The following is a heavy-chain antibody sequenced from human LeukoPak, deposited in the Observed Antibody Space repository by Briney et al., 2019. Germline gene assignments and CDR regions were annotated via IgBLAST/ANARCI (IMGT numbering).Heavy chain of an antibody. V-gene: IGHV4-39*07. CDR2: TYHSGST. CDR3: ARGWETEEYSSDY. J-gene: IGHJ4*02. CDR1: GGSISSSSYY. D-gene: IGHD6-6*01. Sequence: SETLSLTCTVSGGSISSSSYYWGCIRQPPGKGLEWIGSTYHSGSTYYNPTLKSRVTISVDTSKNQFSLKLSSVTAADTAVYYCARGWETEEYSSDYWGQGTLVTVSS.